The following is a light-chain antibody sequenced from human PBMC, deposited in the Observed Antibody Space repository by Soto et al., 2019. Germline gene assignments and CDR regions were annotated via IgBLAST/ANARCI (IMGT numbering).Light chain of an antibody. J-gene: IGKJ5*01. V-gene: IGKV3-15*01. CDR3: QQYTNWPLT. Sequence: EIVMTQSPVTLSVSPGERATLSCRASQTVSNNLAWYQRKPGQAPRLLIYGASPRGSGIPARFSGSGSGTEFTLTISSLQSEDSAVYYCQQYTNWPLTLGQGTRLEIE. CDR1: QTVSNN. CDR2: GAS.